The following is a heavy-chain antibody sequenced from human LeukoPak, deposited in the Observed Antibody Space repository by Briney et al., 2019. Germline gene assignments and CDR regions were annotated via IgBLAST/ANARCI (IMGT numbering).Heavy chain of an antibody. CDR2: INHSGST. Sequence: SETLSLTCAVYGGSFSGYYWSWIRQPPGKGLEWIGEINHSGSTNYNPSLKSRVTISVDTSKNQFSLKLSSVTAADTAVYYCARDRSAVAGFFDYWGQGTLVTVSS. CDR3: ARDRSAVAGFFDY. CDR1: GGSFSGYY. D-gene: IGHD6-19*01. V-gene: IGHV4-34*01. J-gene: IGHJ4*02.